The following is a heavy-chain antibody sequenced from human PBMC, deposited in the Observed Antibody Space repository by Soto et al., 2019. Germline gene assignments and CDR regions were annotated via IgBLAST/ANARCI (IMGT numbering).Heavy chain of an antibody. V-gene: IGHV4-39*01. CDR1: GESISSSSYY. CDR3: ARQRTTVVTQAYFDH. CDR2: IYYSGRT. D-gene: IGHD2-21*02. J-gene: IGHJ4*02. Sequence: SETLSLTCIVSGESISSSSYYWGWIRQPPGKGLEWIGSIYYSGRTYYNPSFKSRVTISIDTPKNQFSLKLSSVTATDTAVYYCARQRTTVVTQAYFDHWGQGALVTVSS.